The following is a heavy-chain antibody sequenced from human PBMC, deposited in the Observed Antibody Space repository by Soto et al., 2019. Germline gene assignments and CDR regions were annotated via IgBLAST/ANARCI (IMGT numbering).Heavy chain of an antibody. CDR3: ATIKTSSSSSFDY. J-gene: IGHJ4*02. V-gene: IGHV4-59*08. Sequence: SETLSLTCTVSGGSISSYYWSWIRQPPGKGLEWIGYIYYSGSTNYNPSLKSRVTISVDTSKNQFSLKLSSVTAADTAVYYCATIKTSSSSSFDYWGQGTLVTVSS. D-gene: IGHD6-6*01. CDR2: IYYSGST. CDR1: GGSISSYY.